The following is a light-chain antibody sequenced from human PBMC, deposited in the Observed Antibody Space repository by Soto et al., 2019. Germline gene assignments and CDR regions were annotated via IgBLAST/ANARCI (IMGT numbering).Light chain of an antibody. V-gene: IGLV2-14*01. CDR2: EAS. J-gene: IGLJ1*01. CDR3: SLYTSENTYV. Sequence: QSVLTQPASLSGSPGQSITISCTGTSSDIGAYDYVSWFQQHPGKAPKLIIYEASNRPSGVPDRFSGSKSGNTASLTISGLQAADEADYYCSLYTSENTYVFGTGTKLTVL. CDR1: SSDIGAYDY.